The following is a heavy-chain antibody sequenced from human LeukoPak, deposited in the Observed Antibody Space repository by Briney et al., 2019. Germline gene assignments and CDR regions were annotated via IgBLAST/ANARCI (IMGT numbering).Heavy chain of an antibody. V-gene: IGHV3-74*01. Sequence: PGGPLRLSCAASGFTFSSYWMHWVRQAPGKGLVWVSRINSDGSSTSYADSVKGRFTISRDNAKNTLYLQMSTLRAEDTSVYYCARDRNTGSSYENLFEYWGQGSLVTVSS. CDR1: GFTFSSYW. D-gene: IGHD1-26*01. CDR2: INSDGSST. J-gene: IGHJ4*02. CDR3: ARDRNTGSSYENLFEY.